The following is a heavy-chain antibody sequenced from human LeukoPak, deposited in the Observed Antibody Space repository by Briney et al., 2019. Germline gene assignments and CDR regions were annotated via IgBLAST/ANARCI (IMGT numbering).Heavy chain of an antibody. D-gene: IGHD4-17*01. CDR2: ISYDGSNK. CDR1: GFTFSSSA. Sequence: GGSLRLSCAASGFTFSSSAMHWVRQAPGKGLEWVAAISYDGSNKYYADSVKGRFTISRDNSKNTLYLQMNSLRAEDTAVYYCASLLLGDYADNYGMDVWGQGTTVTVSS. V-gene: IGHV3-30*14. J-gene: IGHJ6*02. CDR3: ASLLLGDYADNYGMDV.